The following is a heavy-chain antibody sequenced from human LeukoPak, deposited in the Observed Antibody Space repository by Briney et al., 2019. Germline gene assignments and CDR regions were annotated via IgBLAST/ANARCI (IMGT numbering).Heavy chain of an antibody. CDR3: ARDTRLERRRYYYYGMDV. CDR1: GFTFDDYA. V-gene: IGHV3-9*01. Sequence: PGRSLRLSCAASGFTFDDYAMNWVRQAPGKGLEWVSGISWNSGSIGYADSVKGRFTISRDNAKNSLYLQMNSLRAEDTAVYYCARDTRLERRRYYYYGMDVWGQGTTVTVSS. D-gene: IGHD1-1*01. CDR2: ISWNSGSI. J-gene: IGHJ6*02.